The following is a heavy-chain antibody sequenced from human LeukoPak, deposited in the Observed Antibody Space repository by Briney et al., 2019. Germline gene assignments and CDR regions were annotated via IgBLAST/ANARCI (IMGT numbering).Heavy chain of an antibody. V-gene: IGHV4-59*01. CDR2: FSYSGST. J-gene: IGHJ4*02. CDR3: ARIYSGTSYYFDY. CDR1: GVSISTYY. D-gene: IGHD1-26*01. Sequence: SETLSLTCSVSGVSISTYYWIWIRQPPAKGLEWMGFFSYSGSTKYNPSLKSRVTMSVDTSKNQFSLKLNSVTAAVTAVYYCARIYSGTSYYFDYWGQGTLVTVSS.